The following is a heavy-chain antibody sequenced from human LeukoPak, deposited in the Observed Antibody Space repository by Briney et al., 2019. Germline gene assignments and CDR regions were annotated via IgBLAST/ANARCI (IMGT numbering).Heavy chain of an antibody. CDR1: GGSFSGYY. V-gene: IGHV4-34*01. D-gene: IGHD6-6*01. CDR3: ARRTSLIAARSDDY. CDR2: INHSGST. J-gene: IGHJ4*02. Sequence: SETLSLTCAVYGGSFSGYYWSWIRQPPGKGLEWIGEINHSGSTNYNPSLKSRITMSVDTSKNQFSLKLSSVTAADTAVYYCARRTSLIAARSDDYWGQGTLVTVSS.